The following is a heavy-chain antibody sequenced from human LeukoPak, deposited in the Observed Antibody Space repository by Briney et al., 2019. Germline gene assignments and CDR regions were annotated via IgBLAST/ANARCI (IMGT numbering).Heavy chain of an antibody. Sequence: SETLSLTCAVSGASISSHYWSWIRQPPGKGLEWIGYTSGSISDNPSLKSRVAVSVDPSQNQVSLSLTSVTAADTAVYYYARVLAIFGLDTTDFYMDVWGKGTTVTVSS. CDR2: TSGSI. D-gene: IGHD3/OR15-3a*01. J-gene: IGHJ6*03. V-gene: IGHV4-59*11. CDR1: GASISSHY. CDR3: ARVLAIFGLDTTDFYMDV.